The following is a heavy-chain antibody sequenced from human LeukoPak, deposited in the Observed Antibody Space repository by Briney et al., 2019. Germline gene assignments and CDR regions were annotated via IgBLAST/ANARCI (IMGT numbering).Heavy chain of an antibody. J-gene: IGHJ4*02. CDR3: ARDASSWHYFDS. D-gene: IGHD6-13*01. Sequence: KTSETLSLTCTVSGGSISSYYWSWIRQPPGKGLEWIGYIYYSGSTNYNPSLKSRVTISVDMSKSQISLKLSSVTAADTAVYYCARDASSWHYFDSWGQGTLVTVSS. CDR1: GGSISSYY. CDR2: IYYSGST. V-gene: IGHV4-59*01.